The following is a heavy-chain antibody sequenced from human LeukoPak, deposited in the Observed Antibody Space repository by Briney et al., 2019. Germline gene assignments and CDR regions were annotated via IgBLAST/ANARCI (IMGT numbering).Heavy chain of an antibody. Sequence: GSLRLSCAASGFTFSTYAMSWVRQPPGKGLEWIGEINHSGSTNYNPSLKSRVTISVDTSKNQFSLKLSSVTAADTAVYYCARGRKGYCSSTSCYTSVPFDYWGQGTLVTVSS. J-gene: IGHJ4*02. CDR2: INHSGST. D-gene: IGHD2-2*02. CDR1: GFTFSTYA. CDR3: ARGRKGYCSSTSCYTSVPFDY. V-gene: IGHV4-34*01.